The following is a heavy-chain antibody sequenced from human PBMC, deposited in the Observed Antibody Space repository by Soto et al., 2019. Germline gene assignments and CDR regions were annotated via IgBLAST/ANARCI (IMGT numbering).Heavy chain of an antibody. Sequence: GGSLRLSCAASGFSFSSYAMNWVRQAPGKGLEWLAVISYTGDDKDYADSVKGRFTISRDNSKNTLYLQMDTLRAEDTAVYYCTRDASRDSSARGWFDPWGPGTLVTVSS. CDR3: TRDASRDSSARGWFDP. V-gene: IGHV3-30-3*01. D-gene: IGHD6-13*01. CDR1: GFSFSSYA. CDR2: ISYTGDDK. J-gene: IGHJ5*02.